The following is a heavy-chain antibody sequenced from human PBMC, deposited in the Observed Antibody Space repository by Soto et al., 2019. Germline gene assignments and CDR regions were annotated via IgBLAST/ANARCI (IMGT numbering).Heavy chain of an antibody. V-gene: IGHV4-39*07. J-gene: IGHJ4*02. CDR3: ARDMEATYYYDSSDQPFDY. D-gene: IGHD3-22*01. CDR2: IYHSGST. CDR1: VGSFISFSYY. Sequence: PAETLSLSCTFSVGSFISFSYYWGWILQPPGKGLELIGSIYHSGSTYYNPSLKSRVTISVDTSKNQFSLKLSSVTAADTAVYYCARDMEATYYYDSSDQPFDYWGQGTLVTVS.